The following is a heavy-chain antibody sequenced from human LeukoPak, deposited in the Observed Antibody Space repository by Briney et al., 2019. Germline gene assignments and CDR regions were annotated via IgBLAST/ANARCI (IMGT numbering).Heavy chain of an antibody. CDR3: ARAAMVRGVITLYFDY. V-gene: IGHV4-31*11. Sequence: SETLSLTCAVYGGSINRGDYYWTWIRQVPGKGLEWIGYIYYSGSTYYNPSLKSRVTISVDTSKNQFSLKLSSVTAADTAVYYCARAAMVRGVITLYFDYWGQGTLVTVSS. CDR2: IYYSGST. D-gene: IGHD3-10*01. J-gene: IGHJ4*02. CDR1: GGSINRGDYY.